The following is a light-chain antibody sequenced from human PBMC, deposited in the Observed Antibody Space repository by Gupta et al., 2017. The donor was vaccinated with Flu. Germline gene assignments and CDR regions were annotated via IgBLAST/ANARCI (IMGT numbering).Light chain of an antibody. Sequence: QSALTQPASVSASPGQSITLPCTGTSSDVGGYNYVSWYQQHPGKAPKLMIYDVSYRPSGVSNRFSCSKSGNTASLTISGLQAEDEADYYCSSYTSSDTLEGVFGGGTKLTVL. CDR3: SSYTSSDTLEGV. V-gene: IGLV2-14*03. J-gene: IGLJ3*02. CDR2: DVS. CDR1: SSDVGGYNY.